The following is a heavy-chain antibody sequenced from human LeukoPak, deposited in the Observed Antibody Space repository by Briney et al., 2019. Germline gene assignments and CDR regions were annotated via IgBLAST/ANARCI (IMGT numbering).Heavy chain of an antibody. V-gene: IGHV3-9*01. Sequence: GGSLRLSCAASGFTFDDYAMHWVRQAPGKGLEWVSGISWNSGSIGYADSVKGRFTISRDNAKNSLYLQMNSLKAEDTALYYCAKDLSLTPWAKEHAFDIWGQGTMVTVSS. D-gene: IGHD4-23*01. J-gene: IGHJ3*02. CDR1: GFTFDDYA. CDR3: AKDLSLTPWAKEHAFDI. CDR2: ISWNSGSI.